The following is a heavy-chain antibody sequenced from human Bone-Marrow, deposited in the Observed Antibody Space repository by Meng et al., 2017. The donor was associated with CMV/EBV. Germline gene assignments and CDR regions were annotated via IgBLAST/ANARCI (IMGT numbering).Heavy chain of an antibody. CDR2: IDWDDDK. CDR1: GFSLNANGMR. D-gene: IGHD5-12*01. V-gene: IGHV2-70D*14. J-gene: IGHJ4*02. Sequence: SGPTLVKPTQTLTLTCAFSGFSLNANGMRVNWIRQPPGKALEWLARIDWDDDKFYSASLKTRLAISKDTSRNQVVFTMTNMDPVDTGTYYCARSRLYSNSFDYWGLGTLVTVSS. CDR3: ARSRLYSNSFDY.